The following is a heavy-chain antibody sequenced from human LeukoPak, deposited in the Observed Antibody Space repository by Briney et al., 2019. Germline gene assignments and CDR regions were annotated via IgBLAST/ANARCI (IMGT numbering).Heavy chain of an antibody. CDR3: ARSDGIVGEEAWFDP. D-gene: IGHD1-26*01. CDR1: GVSISTFH. Sequence: PSETLSLTCSVSGVSISTFHWHWLRQPPGKGLEWVGYIFSSDITNYNPSLSSRVTISVDTSKNQFSLKLRSVTAADTAVYFCARSDGIVGEEAWFDPWGQGTLVTVSS. CDR2: IFSSDIT. V-gene: IGHV4-4*09. J-gene: IGHJ5*02.